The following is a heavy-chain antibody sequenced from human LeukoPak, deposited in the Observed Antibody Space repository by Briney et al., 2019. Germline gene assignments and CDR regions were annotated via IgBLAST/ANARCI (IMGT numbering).Heavy chain of an antibody. D-gene: IGHD6-13*01. Sequence: GASVKVSCKASGYTFTGYYMHWVRQAPGQGLEWMGWINPNGGGTNYAQKFQGRVTMTRDTSISTAYMELSRLRSDDTAVYYCARNRYSSSWYRPSGLNRFDPWGQGTLVTVSS. CDR3: ARNRYSSSWYRPSGLNRFDP. V-gene: IGHV1-2*02. J-gene: IGHJ5*02. CDR2: INPNGGGT. CDR1: GYTFTGYY.